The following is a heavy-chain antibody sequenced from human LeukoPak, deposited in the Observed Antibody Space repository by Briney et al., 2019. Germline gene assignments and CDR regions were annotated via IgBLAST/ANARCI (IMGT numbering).Heavy chain of an antibody. Sequence: PSETLSLTCTVSGGSISSYYWSWIRQPAGKGLEWIGRIYTSGSTNYNPSPKSRVTMSVDTSKNQFSLKLSSVTAADTAVYYCARMRRTTVTDAFDYWGQGTLVTVSS. CDR2: IYTSGST. V-gene: IGHV4-4*07. CDR1: GGSISSYY. CDR3: ARMRRTTVTDAFDY. J-gene: IGHJ4*02. D-gene: IGHD4-11*01.